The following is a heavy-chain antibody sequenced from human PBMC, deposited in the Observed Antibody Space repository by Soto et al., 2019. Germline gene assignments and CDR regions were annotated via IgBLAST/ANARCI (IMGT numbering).Heavy chain of an antibody. D-gene: IGHD2-21*02. CDR3: ARILSYCGGDCYSN. V-gene: IGHV3-53*04. CDR1: GFTVSSNY. CDR2: IYSGGST. Sequence: GGSLRLSCAASGFTVSSNYMSWVRQAPGKGLEWVSVIYSGGSTYYADSVKGRFTISRHNSKNTLYLQMNSLRAEDTAMYYCARILSYCGGDCYSNWGQGTLVTVSS. J-gene: IGHJ4*02.